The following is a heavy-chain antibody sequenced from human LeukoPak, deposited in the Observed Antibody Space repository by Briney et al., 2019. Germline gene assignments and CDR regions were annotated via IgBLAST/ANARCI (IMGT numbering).Heavy chain of an antibody. CDR1: GGSISSYY. Sequence: SETLSLTCTVSGGSISSYYWSWIRQPPGKGLEWIGYIYYSGSTNYNPSLKSRVTISADTSKNQFSLKLSSVTAADTAVYYCAREVRGDAFDIWGQGTMVTVSS. CDR3: AREVRGDAFDI. V-gene: IGHV4-59*01. D-gene: IGHD3-16*01. J-gene: IGHJ3*02. CDR2: IYYSGST.